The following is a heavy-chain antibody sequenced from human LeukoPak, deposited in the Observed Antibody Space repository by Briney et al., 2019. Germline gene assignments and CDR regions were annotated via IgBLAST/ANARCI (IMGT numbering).Heavy chain of an antibody. D-gene: IGHD3-22*01. J-gene: IGHJ4*02. V-gene: IGHV1-69*13. Sequence: ASVKVSCKASGGTFSSYAISWVRQAPGQGLEWMGGIIPIFGTANYAQKFQGRVTITADESTSTAYMELSSLRSEDTAVYYCASARGSSGHYFKWGQGTLVTVSS. CDR3: ASARGSSGHYFK. CDR2: IIPIFGTA. CDR1: GGTFSSYA.